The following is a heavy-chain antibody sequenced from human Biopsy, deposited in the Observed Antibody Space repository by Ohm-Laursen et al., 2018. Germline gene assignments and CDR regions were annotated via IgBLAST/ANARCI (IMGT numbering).Heavy chain of an antibody. CDR2: VFHSGLT. CDR1: GDDSIASYY. CDR3: ARGYGGSGRYFDL. J-gene: IGHJ2*01. D-gene: IGHD3-16*01. V-gene: IGHV4-59*01. Sequence: GTLSLTCTVSGDDSIASYYWSWIRQSPEKGLEWIGFVFHSGLTSYHPSLRSRVSISVDSSKNQFYLNLSSLTPADTAVYFCARGYGGSGRYFDLWGRGTQVTVSS.